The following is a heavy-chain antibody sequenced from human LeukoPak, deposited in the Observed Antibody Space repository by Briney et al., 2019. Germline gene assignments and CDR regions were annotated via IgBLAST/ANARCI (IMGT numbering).Heavy chain of an antibody. CDR3: ARAPFTWFGELLFDY. V-gene: IGHV1-2*02. CDR2: INPNSGGT. Sequence: GASVKVSCKASGYTFTGYYMHWVRQAPGQGLEWMGWINPNSGGTNYAQKFQGRVTMTRDTSISTAYMELSRLRSDDTAVYYCARAPFTWFGELLFDYWGQGTLVTVSS. CDR1: GYTFTGYY. J-gene: IGHJ4*02. D-gene: IGHD3-10*01.